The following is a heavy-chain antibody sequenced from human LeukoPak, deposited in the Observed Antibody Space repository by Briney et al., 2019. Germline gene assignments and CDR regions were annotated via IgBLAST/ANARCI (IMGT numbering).Heavy chain of an antibody. CDR1: GFTFSSYD. CDR2: ISYDGSNK. J-gene: IGHJ4*02. Sequence: GGSLRLSCAASGFTFSSYDMHWVRQAPGKGLEWVAVISYDGSNKYYADSVKGRFTISRDNSKNTLYLQMNSLRAEDTAVYYCAKEPPHIAAADYWGQGTLVTVSS. D-gene: IGHD6-13*01. CDR3: AKEPPHIAAADY. V-gene: IGHV3-30*18.